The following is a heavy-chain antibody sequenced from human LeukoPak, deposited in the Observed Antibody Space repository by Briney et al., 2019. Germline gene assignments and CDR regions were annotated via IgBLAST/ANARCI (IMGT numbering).Heavy chain of an antibody. CDR3: AMLGVIPD. D-gene: IGHD2-21*01. CDR2: FIPVHDTA. V-gene: IGHV1-69*10. Sequence: SVKVSCKASGDTFRKYVISGVREAPGQGLEWMGRFIPVHDTANYAHKFQGRVILTADKSTSTAYMELTSLRSEDTAVYYCAMLGVIPDWGQGTLITVSS. CDR1: GDTFRKYV. J-gene: IGHJ1*01.